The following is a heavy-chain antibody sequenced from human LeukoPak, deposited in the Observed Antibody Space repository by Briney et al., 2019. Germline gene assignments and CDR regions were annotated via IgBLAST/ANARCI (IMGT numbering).Heavy chain of an antibody. V-gene: IGHV3-23*01. D-gene: IGHD4-17*01. CDR2: ISGSGGST. CDR3: AKDAGGDRDFDY. Sequence: GGSLRLSCAASGFTLSSYAMSWVRQDPGKGPEWVSDISGSGGSTYYADSVKGRFTISRDKSKNTLYLQMNSLRAEDTAVYYCAKDAGGDRDFDYWGQGTLVTVSS. J-gene: IGHJ4*02. CDR1: GFTLSSYA.